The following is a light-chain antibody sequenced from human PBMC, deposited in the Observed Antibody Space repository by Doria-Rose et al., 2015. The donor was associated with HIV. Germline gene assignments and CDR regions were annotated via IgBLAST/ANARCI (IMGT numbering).Light chain of an antibody. CDR2: DGS. CDR1: QSLSSTY. J-gene: IGKJ1*01. Sequence: EIVLTQSPGTLSLSPGERATLSCRASQSLSSTYSAWYQQKPGQAPSLLIYDGSTRATGIPDRFSASGSGTDFTLTINRLEPEDFALYYCHQYGTAWTFGQGTKVEI. CDR3: HQYGTAWT. V-gene: IGKV3-20*01.